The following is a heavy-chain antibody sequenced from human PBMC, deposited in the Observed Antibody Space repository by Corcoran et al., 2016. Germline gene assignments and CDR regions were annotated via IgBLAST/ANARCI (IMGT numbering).Heavy chain of an antibody. V-gene: IGHV3-30*18. CDR2: ISYDGSNK. Sequence: QVQLVESGGGMVQPGMSLRLSCAASGFTFSSYGMHWVRQAPGKGLEWVAVISYDGSNKYYADSVKGRFTISRDNSKNTLYLQMNSLRAEDTAVYYCAKTLGEAAAGDYWGQGALVTVSS. CDR1: GFTFSSYG. J-gene: IGHJ4*02. D-gene: IGHD6-13*01. CDR3: AKTLGEAAAGDY.